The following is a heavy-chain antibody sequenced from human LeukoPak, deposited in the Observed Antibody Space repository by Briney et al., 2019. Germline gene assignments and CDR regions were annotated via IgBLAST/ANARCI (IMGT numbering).Heavy chain of an antibody. J-gene: IGHJ4*02. CDR3: ARHGGEAMITFGGVIVFDY. Sequence: GESLKISCQASGYSFMTYWIGWVRQMPGKGLEWMAIIYPGDSDTKYSPSFQDQVTISADKSISTAYLQWSSLKASDTAMYHCARHGGEAMITFGGVIVFDYWGQGTLVTVSS. CDR1: GYSFMTYW. D-gene: IGHD3-16*02. V-gene: IGHV5-51*01. CDR2: IYPGDSDT.